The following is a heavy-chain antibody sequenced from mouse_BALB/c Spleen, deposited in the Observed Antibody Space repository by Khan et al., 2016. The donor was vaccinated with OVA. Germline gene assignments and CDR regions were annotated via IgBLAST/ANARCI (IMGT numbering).Heavy chain of an antibody. CDR2: INPGTDNT. CDR1: GYIFTSYW. D-gene: IGHD3-2*02. J-gene: IGHJ2*01. Sequence: QVQLKQSGAELVRPGTSVKLSCKTSGYIFTSYWIHWVKQRSGQGLEWIARINPGTDNTYYNENFKDKATLTADKSSSTVYLQLSSLKSEDAAVFFCAREEALYYFDHWGQGTTLTVSS. V-gene: IGHV1-76*01. CDR3: AREEALYYFDH.